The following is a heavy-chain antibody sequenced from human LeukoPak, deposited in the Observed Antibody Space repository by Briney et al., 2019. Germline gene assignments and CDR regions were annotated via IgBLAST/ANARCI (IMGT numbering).Heavy chain of an antibody. CDR2: IYTSGST. CDR3: ASTLRYCSSTSCYTGYYYYGMDV. Sequence: SQTLSLTCTVSGGSISSGSYYWSWLRQPAGKGLEWIGRIYTSGSTNYNPSLKSRVTMSVDTSKNQFSLKLSSVTAADTAVYYCASTLRYCSSTSCYTGYYYYGMDVWGQGTTVTVSS. J-gene: IGHJ6*02. CDR1: GGSISSGSYY. V-gene: IGHV4-61*02. D-gene: IGHD2-2*02.